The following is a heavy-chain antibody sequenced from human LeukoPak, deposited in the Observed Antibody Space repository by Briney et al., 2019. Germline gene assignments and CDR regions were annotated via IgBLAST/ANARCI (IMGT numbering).Heavy chain of an antibody. CDR1: GFTFSSYS. V-gene: IGHV3-21*01. J-gene: IGHJ4*02. CDR3: AKDSIEGTGYCSSTSCFALDY. Sequence: GGSPRLSCAASGFTFSSYSMNWVRQAPGKGLEWVSSISSSSSYIYYADSVKGRFTISRDNAKNSLYLQMNSLRAEDTAVYYCAKDSIEGTGYCSSTSCFALDYWGQGTLVTVSS. CDR2: ISSSSSYI. D-gene: IGHD2-2*01.